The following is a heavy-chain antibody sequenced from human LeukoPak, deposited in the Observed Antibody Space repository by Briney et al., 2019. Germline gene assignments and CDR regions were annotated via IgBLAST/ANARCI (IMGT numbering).Heavy chain of an antibody. J-gene: IGHJ6*02. D-gene: IGHD2-2*01. Sequence: GGSLRPSCAASGFTLSSFSMNWGRKAPGKGLEWVSSISSSRRYIYSADSVKGRFTISRDNAKNSLYLKMNSLRAEDTAVYYCAGGRGYCSSTSCGRDYYYYGMDVWGQGTTVTVSS. CDR2: ISSSRRYI. CDR3: AGGRGYCSSTSCGRDYYYYGMDV. V-gene: IGHV3-21*01. CDR1: GFTLSSFS.